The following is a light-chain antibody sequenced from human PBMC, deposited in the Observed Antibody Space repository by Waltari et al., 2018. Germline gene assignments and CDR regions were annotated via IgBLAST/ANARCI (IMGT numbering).Light chain of an antibody. CDR1: QGVSRY. Sequence: EIVLTQSPATLSFSPGERANLSCRASQGVSRYLAWYQQKPGQAPRLLIYDTSIRATGVPDRFGGSGSGTDFTLTISRLEPEDFAVYYCQKYGTLPATFGQGTKVQMK. CDR3: QKYGTLPAT. J-gene: IGKJ1*01. CDR2: DTS. V-gene: IGKV3-20*01.